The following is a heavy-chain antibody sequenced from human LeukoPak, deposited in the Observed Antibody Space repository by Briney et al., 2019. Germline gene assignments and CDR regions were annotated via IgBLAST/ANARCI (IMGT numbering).Heavy chain of an antibody. CDR1: GGSISSSSY. D-gene: IGHD3-3*01. CDR2: VFYVGDT. Sequence: PSETLSLTCTVSGGSISSSSYWDWIRQSPGKGLEWIGSVFYVGDTYYNPSLESRVTISVDTSRNRLSLRLTSVTAADTAVYYCARDSDFWSGYYYFDYWGQGTLVTVSS. J-gene: IGHJ4*02. V-gene: IGHV4-39*02. CDR3: ARDSDFWSGYYYFDY.